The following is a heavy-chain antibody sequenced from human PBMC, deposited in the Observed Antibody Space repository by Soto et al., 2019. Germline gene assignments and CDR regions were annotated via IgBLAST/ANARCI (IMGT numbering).Heavy chain of an antibody. J-gene: IGHJ6*02. Sequence: QVQLVQSGAEVKKTGSSVKVSCKASGGTFSIYGFSWVRQAPGQGPEWMGGIIPILTTPNYAQNFQGRVTIVAAESTTTVYMELSSLKFEDKAAYYCATSIGIAPTGEYGMDVLGQGASVTVSS. V-gene: IGHV1-69*01. CDR2: IIPILTTP. CDR1: GGTFSIYG. D-gene: IGHD2-8*02. CDR3: ATSIGIAPTGEYGMDV.